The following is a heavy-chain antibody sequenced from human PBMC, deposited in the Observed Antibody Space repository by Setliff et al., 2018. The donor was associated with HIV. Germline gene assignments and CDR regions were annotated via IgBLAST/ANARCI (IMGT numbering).Heavy chain of an antibody. CDR1: GFTFSTHS. J-gene: IGHJ6*02. CDR2: ISLSSSVI. V-gene: IGHV3-21*05. Sequence: GGSLRLSCVASGFTFSTHSMSWVRQAPGKGLEWISYISLSSSVIYYADSVKGRFTISRDNAKNTLYLQMNSLRAGDTAVYYCARYDSPRRGYYGMDVWGQGTTVTVSS. D-gene: IGHD3-9*01. CDR3: ARYDSPRRGYYGMDV.